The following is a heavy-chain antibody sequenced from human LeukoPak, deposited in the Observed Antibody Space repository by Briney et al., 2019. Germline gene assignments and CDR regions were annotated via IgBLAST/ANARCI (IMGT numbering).Heavy chain of an antibody. Sequence: SETLSLTCTVSGGSISSSRYYWGWIRQPPGKGLEWIGTIYYSGSTYYNPSLKSRVTISVDTSKNQFSLKLSSVTAADTAVYYCARYKSSSWLNWFDPWGQGTLVTVSS. V-gene: IGHV4-39*01. CDR1: GGSISSSRYY. CDR2: IYYSGST. D-gene: IGHD6-13*01. CDR3: ARYKSSSWLNWFDP. J-gene: IGHJ5*02.